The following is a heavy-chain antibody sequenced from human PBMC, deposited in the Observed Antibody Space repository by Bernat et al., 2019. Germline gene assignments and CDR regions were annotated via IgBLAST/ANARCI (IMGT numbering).Heavy chain of an antibody. Sequence: QVQLVQSGAEVKKPGSSVKVSCKASGGTFSSYAISWVRQAPGQGLEWMGGIIPIFGTANYAQKFQGRVTITADESTSTAYMELSSLRSEDTAVYYCASPLWSYVPQSRDYYYYMDVWGKGTTVTVSS. CDR3: ASPLWSYVPQSRDYYYYMDV. V-gene: IGHV1-69*01. D-gene: IGHD3-10*01. J-gene: IGHJ6*03. CDR1: GGTFSSYA. CDR2: IIPIFGTA.